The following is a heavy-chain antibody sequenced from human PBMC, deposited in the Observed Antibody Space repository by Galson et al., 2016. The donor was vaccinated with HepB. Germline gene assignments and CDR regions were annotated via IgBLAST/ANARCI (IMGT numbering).Heavy chain of an antibody. J-gene: IGHJ2*01. Sequence: QSGAEVKKPGESLKISCEASGYNFTSYWIGWVRQMPGKGLEWMGIIYPGDSDTRYSPSFQGQVTISADKSINTAYLQWRSPKASDIAMYYCARGRTTMVRGVYSARSWYFDLWGRGTLVTVSS. CDR1: GYNFTSYW. CDR2: IYPGDSDT. D-gene: IGHD3-10*01. CDR3: ARGRTTMVRGVYSARSWYFDL. V-gene: IGHV5-51*01.